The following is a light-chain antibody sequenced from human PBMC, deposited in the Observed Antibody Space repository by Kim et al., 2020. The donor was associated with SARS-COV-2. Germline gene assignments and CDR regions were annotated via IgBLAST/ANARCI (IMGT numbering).Light chain of an antibody. V-gene: IGLV9-49*01. CDR3: GAAHGSGSKFGWV. CDR2: VGTGGIVG. CDR1: SGYSNYK. Sequence: QPVLTQSPSASASLGASVTLTCTLSSGYSNYKVDWYQQRPGKGPRFVMRVGTGGIVGSKGDGIPDRFSVLGSGLNRYLTIKNIQEEDESDYHCGAAHGSGSKFGWVFGGGTQLTVL. J-gene: IGLJ3*02.